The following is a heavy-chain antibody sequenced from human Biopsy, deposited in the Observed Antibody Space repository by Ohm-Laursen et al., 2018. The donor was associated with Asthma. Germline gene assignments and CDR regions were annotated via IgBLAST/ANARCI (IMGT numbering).Heavy chain of an antibody. Sequence: EASVKVSCKGSGYTFTDYSIHWVRQAPGQGLEWMGRINPNSGDTKYAQRFQGRVTVTRDRSISTAYMELSRLRSDDTAVYYCARDRGYCSGGTCPSWFDPWGQGTLVIVSS. V-gene: IGHV1-2*06. CDR1: GYTFTDYS. J-gene: IGHJ5*02. D-gene: IGHD2-15*01. CDR2: INPNSGDT. CDR3: ARDRGYCSGGTCPSWFDP.